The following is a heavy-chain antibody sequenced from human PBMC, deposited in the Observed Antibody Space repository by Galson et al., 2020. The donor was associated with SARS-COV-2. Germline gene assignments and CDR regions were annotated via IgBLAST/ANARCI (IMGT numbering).Heavy chain of an antibody. V-gene: IGHV1-24*01. CDR2: FDPEDGET. D-gene: IGHD3-22*01. CDR3: ATTRAPNYDSSGYNNWFDP. CDR1: GYTHTELS. J-gene: IGHJ5*02. Sequence: ASVKVSCKVSGYTHTELSMHWVRQAPGKGLEWMGGFDPEDGETIYAQKFQGRVTMTEDTSTDTAYMELSSLRSEDTAVYYCATTRAPNYDSSGYNNWFDPWGQGTLVTVSS.